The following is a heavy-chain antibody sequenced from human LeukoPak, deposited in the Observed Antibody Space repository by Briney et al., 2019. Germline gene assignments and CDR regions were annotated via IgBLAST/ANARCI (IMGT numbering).Heavy chain of an antibody. CDR1: GGSFSGYY. V-gene: IGHV4-34*01. Sequence: SETLSLTCAVYGGSFSGYYWSWIRQPPGKGLEWIGEINHSGSTYYNPSLKSRVTISVDRSKNQFSLKLSSVTAADTAVYYCAAGGGYSYADFDYWGQGTLVTVSS. J-gene: IGHJ4*02. CDR2: INHSGST. CDR3: AAGGGYSYADFDY. D-gene: IGHD5-18*01.